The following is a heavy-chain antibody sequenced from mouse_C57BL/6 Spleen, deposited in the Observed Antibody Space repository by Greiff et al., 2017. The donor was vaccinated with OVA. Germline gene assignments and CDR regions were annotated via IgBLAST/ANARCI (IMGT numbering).Heavy chain of an antibody. CDR3: TRLGDGYPFYYAMDY. D-gene: IGHD2-3*01. V-gene: IGHV5-9-1*02. J-gene: IGHJ4*01. CDR1: GFTFSSYA. CDR2: ISSGGDYI. Sequence: EVQRVESGEGLVKPGGSLKLSCAASGFTFSSYAMSWVRQTPEKRLEWVAYISSGGDYIYYADTVKGRFTISRDNARNTLYLQMSSLKTEDTAMYYCTRLGDGYPFYYAMDYWGQGTSVTVSS.